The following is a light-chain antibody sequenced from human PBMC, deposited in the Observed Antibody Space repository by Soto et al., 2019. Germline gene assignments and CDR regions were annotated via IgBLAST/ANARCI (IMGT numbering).Light chain of an antibody. CDR1: QSVLYSSNNKNY. Sequence: DIVMTQSPDSLAVSLGERATINCKSSQSVLYSSNNKNYLAWYQQKPGQPPKLLIYWASTRESGVPDRFSGSRSGTDFTLTISSLQAEDVAVYYCQQYYSTPYTFGQGTKLDIK. V-gene: IGKV4-1*01. CDR3: QQYYSTPYT. CDR2: WAS. J-gene: IGKJ2*01.